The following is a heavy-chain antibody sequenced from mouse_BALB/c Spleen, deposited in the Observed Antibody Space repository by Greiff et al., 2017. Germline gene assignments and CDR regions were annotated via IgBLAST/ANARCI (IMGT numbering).Heavy chain of an antibody. CDR1: GYTFTSYW. Sequence: VQLQQSGAELAKPGASVKMSCKASGYTFTSYWMHWVKQRPGQGLEWIGYINPSTGYTEYNQKFKDKATLTADKSSSTAYMQLSSLTSEDSAVYYCARGSPNFDVWGAGTTVTVSS. J-gene: IGHJ1*01. CDR2: INPSTGYT. CDR3: ARGSPNFDV. V-gene: IGHV1-7*01.